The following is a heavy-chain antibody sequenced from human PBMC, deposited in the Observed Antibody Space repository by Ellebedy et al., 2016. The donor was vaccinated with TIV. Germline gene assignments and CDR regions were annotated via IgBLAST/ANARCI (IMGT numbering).Heavy chain of an antibody. J-gene: IGHJ4*02. CDR3: AKTSGYEGEDY. CDR1: GFTFSSYA. V-gene: IGHV3-23*01. CDR2: ISGSGGST. D-gene: IGHD5-12*01. Sequence: GGSLRLXXAASGFTFSSYAMSWVRQAPGKGLEWVSAISGSGGSTYYADSVKGRFTISRDNSKNTLHLQMNSLRAEDTAVYYCAKTSGYEGEDYWGQGTLVTVSS.